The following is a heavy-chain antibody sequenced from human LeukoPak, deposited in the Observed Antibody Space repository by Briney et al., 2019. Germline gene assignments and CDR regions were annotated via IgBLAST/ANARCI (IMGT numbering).Heavy chain of an antibody. CDR1: GFTFSSYA. CDR2: ISYDGSNK. Sequence: PARSLRLSCAASGFTFSSYAMHWVRQAPGKGLEWVAVISYDGSNKYYADSVKGRFTISRDNSKNTLYLQMNSLRAEDTAVYYCARPVTSLGDAFDIWGQGTMVTVSS. J-gene: IGHJ3*02. D-gene: IGHD3-16*01. V-gene: IGHV3-30*04. CDR3: ARPVTSLGDAFDI.